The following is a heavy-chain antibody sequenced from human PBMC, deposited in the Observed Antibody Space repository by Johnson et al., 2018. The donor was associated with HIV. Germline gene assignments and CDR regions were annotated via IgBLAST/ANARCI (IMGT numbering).Heavy chain of an antibody. CDR2: ISYDGSNK. CDR3: AKEQESIPLNDAFDI. D-gene: IGHD2-21*01. V-gene: IGHV3-30*18. J-gene: IGHJ3*02. CDR1: GFTFSTYG. Sequence: VQLVESGGGVVQPGRSLRLSCAASGFTFSTYGMHWVRQAPGKGLEWVAVISYDGSNKYYADSVKGRFTISRDNSKNTLYLQMNSLRPEDTAVYYCAKEQESIPLNDAFDIWGQGTLVTVSS.